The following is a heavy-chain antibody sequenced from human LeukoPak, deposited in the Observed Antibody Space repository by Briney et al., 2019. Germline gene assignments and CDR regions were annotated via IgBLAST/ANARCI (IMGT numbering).Heavy chain of an antibody. V-gene: IGHV1-3*01. Sequence: ASVKVSCKASGYIFTSYAMHWVRQAPGQRLEWMGWINGGKGNIKYSQKFQGRVTISKDTSARTACMELSSLRSEDTAVYYCARSRTDDYGDWWWFDPWGQGTLVTVSS. CDR3: ARSRTDDYGDWWWFDP. CDR2: INGGKGNI. D-gene: IGHD4-17*01. J-gene: IGHJ5*02. CDR1: GYIFTSYA.